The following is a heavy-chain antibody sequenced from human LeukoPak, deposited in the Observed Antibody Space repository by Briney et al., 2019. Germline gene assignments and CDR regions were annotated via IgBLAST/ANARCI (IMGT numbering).Heavy chain of an antibody. CDR2: ITGSGTDT. Sequence: GGSLRLSCAASGFTFYNYAMSWVRQAPGRGLEWVSAITGSGTDTFHADSVKGRFTISRDNSESTLYLQMNSLRAEDTATYYCAKGGSSSRPYYFDYWGQGTLVTVSS. D-gene: IGHD6-6*01. J-gene: IGHJ4*02. CDR3: AKGGSSSRPYYFDY. CDR1: GFTFYNYA. V-gene: IGHV3-23*01.